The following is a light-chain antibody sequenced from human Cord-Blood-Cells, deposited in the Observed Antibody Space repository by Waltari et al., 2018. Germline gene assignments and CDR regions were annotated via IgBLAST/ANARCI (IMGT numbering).Light chain of an antibody. CDR1: SSDVGSYNL. V-gene: IGLV2-23*01. Sequence: QSALTQPASVSGSPGQSITISCTGTSSDVGSYNLVSWYQQHPGNAPKLMIYVGSKRPSGVSNRFSGSKSGNTASLTISGLQAEDEADYYCCSYAGSSTWVFGGGTKLTVL. CDR2: VGS. CDR3: CSYAGSSTWV. J-gene: IGLJ3*02.